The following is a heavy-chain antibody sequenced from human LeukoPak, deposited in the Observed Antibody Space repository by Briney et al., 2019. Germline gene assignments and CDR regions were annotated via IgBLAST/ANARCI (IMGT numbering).Heavy chain of an antibody. CDR2: IKSKTDGGTT. Sequence: PGGSLRLSCAASGFTFSNAWMSWVRQAPGKGLEWVGRIKSKTDGGTTDYAAPVKGRFTISGDDSKNTLYLQMNSLKTEDTAVYYCTTDPSGTSGSSDYWGQGTLVTVSS. J-gene: IGHJ4*02. CDR1: GFTFSNAW. CDR3: TTDPSGTSGSSDY. D-gene: IGHD1-26*01. V-gene: IGHV3-15*01.